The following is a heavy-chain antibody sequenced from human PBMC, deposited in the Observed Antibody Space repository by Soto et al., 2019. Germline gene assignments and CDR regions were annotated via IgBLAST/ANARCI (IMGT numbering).Heavy chain of an antibody. J-gene: IGHJ4*02. CDR1: GFTFPSSA. V-gene: IGHV1-58*01. CDR3: ARGTHNYDYIWGSYRRTFDY. CDR2: IVVGSGNT. Sequence: SVTVYCTASGFTFPSSALQWVRQARDQRLEWIGWIVVGSGNTNYAQKFQDRVTMTRNMSTSTAYMELSSLRSEDTAVYYCARGTHNYDYIWGSYRRTFDYWGQGTLVTVSS. D-gene: IGHD3-16*02.